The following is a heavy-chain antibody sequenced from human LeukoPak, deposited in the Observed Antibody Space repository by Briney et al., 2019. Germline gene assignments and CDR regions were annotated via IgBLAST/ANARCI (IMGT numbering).Heavy chain of an antibody. CDR3: ARVGRITIFGVVRTWFDY. V-gene: IGHV4-39*07. D-gene: IGHD3-3*01. CDR1: GFTSSSYW. Sequence: LRLSCAVSGFTSSSYWMSWVRQAPGKGLEWIGSIYYSGSTYYNPSLKSRVTISVDTSKNQFSLKMSSVTAADTAVYYCARVGRITIFGVVRTWFDYWGQGTLATVSS. CDR2: IYYSGST. J-gene: IGHJ4*02.